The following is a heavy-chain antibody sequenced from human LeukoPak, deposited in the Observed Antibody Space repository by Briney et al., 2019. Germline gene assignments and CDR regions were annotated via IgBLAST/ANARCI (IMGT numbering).Heavy chain of an antibody. CDR2: IIPILGIA. D-gene: IGHD4-17*01. CDR1: GGTFSSYA. V-gene: IGHV1-69*04. CDR3: ARDGVRWLSYWYFDL. Sequence: SVKVSCKASGGTFSSYAISWVRQAPGQGLEWMGRIIPILGIANYAQKFQGRVTITADKSTSTAYMELSSLRSEDTAVYYCARDGVRWLSYWYFDLWGRGTLVTVSS. J-gene: IGHJ2*01.